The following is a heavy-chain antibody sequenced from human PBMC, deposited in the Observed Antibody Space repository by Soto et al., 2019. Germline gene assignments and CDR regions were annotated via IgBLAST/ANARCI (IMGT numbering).Heavy chain of an antibody. CDR2: IYYNGAT. V-gene: IGHV4-30-4*01. J-gene: IGHJ4*02. CDR3: ARDGGRGYYGSGTYYDF. D-gene: IGHD3-10*01. CDR1: GGSMNRADYY. Sequence: QLQLQESGPGLVKPSQTLSLTCTVSGGSMNRADYYWSWIRQPPGKGLEWLGYIYYNGATSYNPSLDIRLTISVDTSKHQFSLQLRSVTAADTAVYFCARDGGRGYYGSGTYYDFWGQGTLVTVSS.